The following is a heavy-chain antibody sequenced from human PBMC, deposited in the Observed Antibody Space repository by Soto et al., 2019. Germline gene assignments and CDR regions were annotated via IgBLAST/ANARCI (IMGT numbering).Heavy chain of an antibody. CDR3: ANRDNRDLHAFPTRRSSDL. CDR1: GCTFTSYG. Sequence: GKACCKASGCTFTSYGISWGRQAPGQGLEWMGWISAYNGNTNYAQKLQGRVTMTTDTSTSTAYMELRSLRSDDTAVYYCANRDNRDLHAFPTRRSSDL. J-gene: IGHJ2*01. V-gene: IGHV1-18*01. D-gene: IGHD1-1*01. CDR2: ISAYNGNT.